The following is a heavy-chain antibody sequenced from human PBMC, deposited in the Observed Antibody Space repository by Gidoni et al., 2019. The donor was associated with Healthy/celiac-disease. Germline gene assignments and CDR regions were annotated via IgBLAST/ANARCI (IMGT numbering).Heavy chain of an antibody. V-gene: IGHV3-9*01. CDR1: GFTFDDYA. CDR3: AKDMRARDYGDYFTNWFDP. J-gene: IGHJ5*02. Sequence: EVQLVESGGGLVQPGRSLRLSCAASGFTFDDYAMHWVRQAPGTGLEWGSGISWNSGSIGYADSVKGRFTISRDNAKNSLYLQMNSLRAEDTALYYCAKDMRARDYGDYFTNWFDPWGQGTLVTVSS. D-gene: IGHD4-17*01. CDR2: ISWNSGSI.